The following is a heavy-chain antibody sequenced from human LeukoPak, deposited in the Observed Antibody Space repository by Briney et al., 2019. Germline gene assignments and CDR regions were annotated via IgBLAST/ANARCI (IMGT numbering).Heavy chain of an antibody. Sequence: SVKVSCKASGGTFSSYAISWVRQAPGQGLEWMGRIIPIFGIANYAQKFQGRVTITADKSTSTAYMELSSLRSEDTAVYYCAREWKMATIPAGGYYYGTDVWGQGTTVTVSS. CDR2: IIPIFGIA. CDR3: AREWKMATIPAGGYYYGTDV. CDR1: GGTFSSYA. D-gene: IGHD5-24*01. J-gene: IGHJ6*02. V-gene: IGHV1-69*04.